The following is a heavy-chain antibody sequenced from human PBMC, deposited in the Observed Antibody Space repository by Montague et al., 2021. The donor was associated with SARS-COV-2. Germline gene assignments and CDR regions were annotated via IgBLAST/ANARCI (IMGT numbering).Heavy chain of an antibody. Sequence: SETLSLTCAVHGGSFSTYSWNWIRQPPGKGLEWIGEIHHDGSTNYNPSLKSRVTLSADTAKNQFSVKLTSVAAADTAVYYCARLGDGVVQSPILGVGPYYSYYYMDVWGQGTTVTVSS. CDR3: ARLGDGVVQSPILGVGPYYSYYYMDV. V-gene: IGHV4-34*01. J-gene: IGHJ6*03. D-gene: IGHD3-10*01. CDR2: IHHDGST. CDR1: GGSFSTYS.